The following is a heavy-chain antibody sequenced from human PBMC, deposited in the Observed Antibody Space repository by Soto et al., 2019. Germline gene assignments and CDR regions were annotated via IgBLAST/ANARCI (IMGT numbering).Heavy chain of an antibody. CDR3: ARDLWASVTTTDWFDP. CDR1: GGSISSSNW. CDR2: IYHSGST. Sequence: QVQLQESGPGLVKPSGTLSLTCAVSGGSISSSNWWSWVRQPPGKGLEWIGEIYHSGSTNYNPSLKSQVTISVDKSKNQFSLKLSSVTAADTAVYYCARDLWASVTTTDWFDPWGQGTLVTVSS. V-gene: IGHV4-4*02. D-gene: IGHD4-17*01. J-gene: IGHJ5*02.